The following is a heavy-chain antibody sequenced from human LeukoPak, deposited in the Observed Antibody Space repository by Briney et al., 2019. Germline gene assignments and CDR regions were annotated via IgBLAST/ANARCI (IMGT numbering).Heavy chain of an antibody. CDR2: ISGSGGST. Sequence: GGSLRLSCAASGFTVSSNYMSWVRQAPGKGLEWVSAISGSGGSTYYADSVKGRFTISRDNSKNTLYLQMNSLRAEDTAVYYCAKDPDIVVVPAAMLFDYWGQGTLVTVSS. J-gene: IGHJ4*02. CDR3: AKDPDIVVVPAAMLFDY. D-gene: IGHD2-2*01. CDR1: GFTVSSNY. V-gene: IGHV3-23*01.